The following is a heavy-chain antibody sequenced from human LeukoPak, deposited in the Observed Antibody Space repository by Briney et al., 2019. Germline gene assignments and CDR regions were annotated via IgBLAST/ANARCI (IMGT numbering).Heavy chain of an antibody. V-gene: IGHV3-23*01. CDR3: ARPRGYSYGYYAFDI. J-gene: IGHJ3*02. D-gene: IGHD5-18*01. Sequence: GGSLRLSCAASGFTFSSYAMSWVRQAPGKGLELVSAISGSGGSTYYADSVKGRFTISRDNSKNTLYLQMNSLRAEDTAVYYCARPRGYSYGYYAFDIWGQGTMVTVSS. CDR1: GFTFSSYA. CDR2: ISGSGGST.